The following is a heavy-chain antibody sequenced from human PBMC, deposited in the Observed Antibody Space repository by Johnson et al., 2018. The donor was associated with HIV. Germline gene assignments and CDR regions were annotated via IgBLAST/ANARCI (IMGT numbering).Heavy chain of an antibody. CDR1: GFTFDDYA. V-gene: IGHV3-9*01. Sequence: VQLVESGGGLVQPGGSLRLSCAASGFTFDDYAMHWVRQAPGKGLEWVSVISWDSGSIGYADSVKGRFTISSDNAKNSLYLQMNSLRAEDTAVYYCTTDLEWMVRVGAFDIWGQGTMVTVSS. CDR3: TTDLEWMVRVGAFDI. J-gene: IGHJ3*02. D-gene: IGHD6-19*01. CDR2: ISWDSGSI.